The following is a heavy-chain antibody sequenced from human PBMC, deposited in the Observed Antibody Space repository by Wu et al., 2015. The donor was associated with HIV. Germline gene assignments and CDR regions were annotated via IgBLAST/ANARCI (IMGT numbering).Heavy chain of an antibody. J-gene: IGHJ6*02. V-gene: IGHV1-8*01. Sequence: QVQLVQSGAEVKKPGASVKVSCKASGYTFTSYDINWVRQATGQGLEWMGWMNPNSGNTGYAQKFQGRVTMTRNTSISTAYMELSSLRSEDTAVYYCASVLGYCSSTSCYGPEYYYYGMDVWGQGTTGHRLL. CDR2: MNPNSGNT. D-gene: IGHD2-2*01. CDR1: GYTFTSYD. CDR3: ASVLGYCSSTSCYGPEYYYYGMDV.